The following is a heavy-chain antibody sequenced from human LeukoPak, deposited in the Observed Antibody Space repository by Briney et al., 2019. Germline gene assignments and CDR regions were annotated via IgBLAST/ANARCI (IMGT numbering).Heavy chain of an antibody. D-gene: IGHD6-13*01. CDR2: IKTKADGETT. J-gene: IGHJ4*02. V-gene: IGHV3-15*01. CDR1: GFTFSNTW. Sequence: GGSLRLSCATSGFTFSNTWMSWVRQAPGKGLEWVGLIKTKADGETTDYAAPVKGRFTISRDDSRDTLYLQMNSLKTEDTAVYYCTTDSHSSSFYWGQGTLVTVSS. CDR3: TTDSHSSSFY.